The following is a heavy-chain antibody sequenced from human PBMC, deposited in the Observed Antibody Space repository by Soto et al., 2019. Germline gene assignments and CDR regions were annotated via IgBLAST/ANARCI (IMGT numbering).Heavy chain of an antibody. Sequence: QVQLVEFGGGLVKPGGSLRLSCVASGFTFSAYYMSWIRQALGKGLEWVSYISSSSSNTNYADSVKGRFTISRDNAKNSLYLQMNSLRAEDTAVYYCARDHHRYSGYDYVDYWGQGTLVTVSS. J-gene: IGHJ4*02. D-gene: IGHD5-12*01. CDR3: ARDHHRYSGYDYVDY. V-gene: IGHV3-11*05. CDR1: GFTFSAYY. CDR2: ISSSSSNT.